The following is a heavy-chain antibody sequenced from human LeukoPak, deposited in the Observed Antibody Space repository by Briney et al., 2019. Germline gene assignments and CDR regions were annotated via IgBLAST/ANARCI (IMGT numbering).Heavy chain of an antibody. D-gene: IGHD4-17*01. CDR2: FSRFGRI. CDR1: RGSVSDYF. J-gene: IGHJ4*02. Sequence: LGRLSLTRALYRGSVSDYFWSWIRPPPGRGLEWRWEFSRFGRINYNPSLQSRITISVDTYKSHFSLQVSSVTAADTAVYFCAGIYGDYSDFDYRGQGTLVTVSS. CDR3: AGIYGDYSDFDY. V-gene: IGHV4-34*01.